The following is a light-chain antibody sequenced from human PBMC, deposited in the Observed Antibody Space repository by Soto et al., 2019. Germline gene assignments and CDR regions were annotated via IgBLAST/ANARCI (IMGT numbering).Light chain of an antibody. CDR2: DAS. V-gene: IGKV1-33*01. J-gene: IGKJ1*01. Sequence: DIQMTQSPSSPSASVGDRVTITCQASQDISNYLNWYQQKPGKAPKLLIYDASNLETGVPSRFSGSGSGTDFTFTISSLQPEDIATYYCQQYDNLPRTFGPGTKV. CDR1: QDISNY. CDR3: QQYDNLPRT.